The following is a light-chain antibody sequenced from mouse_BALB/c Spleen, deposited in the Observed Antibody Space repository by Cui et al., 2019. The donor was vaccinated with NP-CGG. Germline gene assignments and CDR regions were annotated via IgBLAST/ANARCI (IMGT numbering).Light chain of an antibody. V-gene: IGLV1*01. CDR3: ALCYNNHWV. CDR1: TGAVTASNY. CDR2: GTN. J-gene: IGLJ1*01. Sequence: QSVVTQESALTTSPGETVTLTCRSSTGAVTASNYPNWVQEKPDHLFTGLIGGTNNRTPGVPARFSGSLIGDKAALTITGAQTEDEAIYFCALCYNNHWVFGGGTKLTFL.